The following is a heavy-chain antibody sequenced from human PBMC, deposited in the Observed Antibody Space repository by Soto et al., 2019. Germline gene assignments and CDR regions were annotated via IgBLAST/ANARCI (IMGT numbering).Heavy chain of an antibody. Sequence: SETLSLTCAVSGGSFTSNNWWTWVRQPPGQGLEWIGEIYRPGSTNYNPSLKSRVTISLDKSENQFSLKVTSLTAADTAVYYCASRDPGTSVDYWGQGTLVTVSS. D-gene: IGHD1-7*01. J-gene: IGHJ4*02. CDR3: ASRDPGTSVDY. CDR1: GGSFTSNNW. V-gene: IGHV4-4*02. CDR2: IYRPGST.